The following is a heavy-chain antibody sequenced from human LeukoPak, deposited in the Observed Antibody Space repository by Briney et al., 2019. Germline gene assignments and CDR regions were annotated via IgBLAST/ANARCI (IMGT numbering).Heavy chain of an antibody. Sequence: SETLSLTCTVSGDSISTSNSYWGWIRQPPGKGLEWIGSIYYSGNTYYNPSLKSRVTILVDTSKNQFSLKLSSVTAADTAVYYCARDRHKLVDIVAGILDYWGQGTLVTVSS. CDR1: GDSISTSNSY. V-gene: IGHV4-39*07. D-gene: IGHD5-12*01. CDR2: IYYSGNT. CDR3: ARDRHKLVDIVAGILDY. J-gene: IGHJ4*02.